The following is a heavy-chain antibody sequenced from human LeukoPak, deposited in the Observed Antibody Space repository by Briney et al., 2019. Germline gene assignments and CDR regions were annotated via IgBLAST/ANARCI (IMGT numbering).Heavy chain of an antibody. CDR2: ISGSGGST. Sequence: PGGSLRLSCAASGFTFSSYAMSWVRQAPGKGLEWVSGISGSGGSTYYADSVKGRFTISRDNSKNTLYLQVDSLRAEDTAVYYCVILYYDILTGYPNAFDIWGQGTMVTVCS. CDR1: GFTFSSYA. D-gene: IGHD3-9*01. J-gene: IGHJ3*02. CDR3: VILYYDILTGYPNAFDI. V-gene: IGHV3-23*01.